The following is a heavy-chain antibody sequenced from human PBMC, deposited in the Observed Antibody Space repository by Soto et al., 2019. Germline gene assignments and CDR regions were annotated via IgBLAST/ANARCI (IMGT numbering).Heavy chain of an antibody. CDR3: ARDRAVNTETTPEPYFDS. D-gene: IGHD4-4*01. CDR2: INPSGGSS. CDR1: GYTFTSHY. J-gene: IGHJ4*02. Sequence: QVQLMQSGAEVKKPGASVKVSCKASGYTFTSHYLHWVRQAPGQGPEWMGIINPSGGSSSYAQTFQGRLTMTRDTSTSTVYMELSSLRSEDTAVYYCARDRAVNTETTPEPYFDSWGQGTLITVSS. V-gene: IGHV1-46*01.